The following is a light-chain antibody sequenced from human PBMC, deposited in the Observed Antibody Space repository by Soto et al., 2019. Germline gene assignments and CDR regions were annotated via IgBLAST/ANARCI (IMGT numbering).Light chain of an antibody. J-gene: IGKJ1*01. Sequence: DIQMTQSPSSLSASVGDRVTMTCRASQDIGINLGWFQQKPGKAPKRLIYVASILQSGVPSRFRGSGSGTEFTLTISSLQPEDFASYFCLQHNAYPWTFGQGTQVEV. CDR3: LQHNAYPWT. V-gene: IGKV1-17*01. CDR1: QDIGIN. CDR2: VAS.